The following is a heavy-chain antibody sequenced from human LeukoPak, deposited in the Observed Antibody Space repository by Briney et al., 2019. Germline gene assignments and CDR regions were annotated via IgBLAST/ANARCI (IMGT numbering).Heavy chain of an antibody. V-gene: IGHV5-51*01. CDR3: ARHTKYSTSSRAFDY. J-gene: IGHJ4*02. D-gene: IGHD6-6*01. CDR1: GYSFTNDW. Sequence: GESLKISCKGSGYSFTNDWIGWVRQMPGKGLEWLGIIYPGDSNTRYSPSFQGQVTITADKSISTAYLQWSSLKASDTAKYYCARHTKYSTSSRAFDYWGQGTLVTVSS. CDR2: IYPGDSNT.